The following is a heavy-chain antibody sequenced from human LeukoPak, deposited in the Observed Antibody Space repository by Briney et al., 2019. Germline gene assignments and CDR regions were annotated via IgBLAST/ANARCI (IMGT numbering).Heavy chain of an antibody. D-gene: IGHD3-10*01. CDR2: IKPDGSEK. CDR3: ARERMYSGSGSTYPYYDY. Sequence: QTGGSLRLSXAASGFTFSSYWMSWVRQSPGKGLEWVANIKPDGSEKYFMDSVKGRFTISRDNAKNALYLEMNSLRAEDTAEYFCARERMYSGSGSTYPYYDYWGQGTLVTVSS. CDR1: GFTFSSYW. V-gene: IGHV3-7*01. J-gene: IGHJ4*02.